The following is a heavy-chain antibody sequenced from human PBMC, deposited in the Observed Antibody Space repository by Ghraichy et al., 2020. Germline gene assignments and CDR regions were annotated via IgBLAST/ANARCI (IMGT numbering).Heavy chain of an antibody. CDR3: ARGGPIITIFGVVIVRGTWFDP. J-gene: IGHJ5*02. CDR1: GGSFSGYY. Sequence: ESLNISCAVYGGSFSGYYWSWIRQPPGKGLEWIGEINHSGSTNYNPSLKSRVTISVDTSKNQFSLKLSSVTAADTAVYYCARGGPIITIFGVVIVRGTWFDPWGQGTLVTVSS. V-gene: IGHV4-34*01. CDR2: INHSGST. D-gene: IGHD3-3*01.